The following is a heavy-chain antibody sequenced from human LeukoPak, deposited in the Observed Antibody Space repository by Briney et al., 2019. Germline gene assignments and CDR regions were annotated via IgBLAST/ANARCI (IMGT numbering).Heavy chain of an antibody. CDR2: IYYSGST. D-gene: IGHD5-18*01. CDR1: GGSISSSSYY. Sequence: SETLSLTCTVSGGSISSSSYYWGWIRQPPGKGLEWIGSIYYSGSTYYNPSLKSRVTISVDTSKNQFSLKLSPVTAADTAVYYCAGLWIQLHYWFDPWGQGTLVTVSS. J-gene: IGHJ5*02. CDR3: AGLWIQLHYWFDP. V-gene: IGHV4-39*01.